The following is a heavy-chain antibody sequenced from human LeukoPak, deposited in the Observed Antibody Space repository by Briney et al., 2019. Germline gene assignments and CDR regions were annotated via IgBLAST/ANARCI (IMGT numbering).Heavy chain of an antibody. J-gene: IGHJ6*02. V-gene: IGHV1-46*01. CDR2: INPSGGST. Sequence: ASVKVSCKASGYTFTSYYMHWVRQAPGQGLEWMGIINPSGGSTSYAQKFQGRVTMTRDTSTSTVYMELSRLRSDDTAVYYCARSFRATFIVVVPAAIEGKDVWGQGTTVTVSS. D-gene: IGHD2-2*02. CDR1: GYTFTSYY. CDR3: ARSFRATFIVVVPAAIEGKDV.